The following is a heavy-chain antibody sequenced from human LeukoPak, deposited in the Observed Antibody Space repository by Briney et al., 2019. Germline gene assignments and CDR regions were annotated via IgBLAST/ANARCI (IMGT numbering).Heavy chain of an antibody. J-gene: IGHJ5*02. CDR1: GGSISSYY. CDR2: IYYSGST. D-gene: IGHD5-12*01. CDR3: ARDQGPSGLAWFDP. V-gene: IGHV4-59*01. Sequence: PSETLSLTCTVSGGSISSYYWSWIRQPPGKGLEWIGYIYYSGSTNYNPSPKSRVTISVDTSKNQFSLKLSSVTAADTAVYYCARDQGPSGLAWFDPWGQGTLVTVSS.